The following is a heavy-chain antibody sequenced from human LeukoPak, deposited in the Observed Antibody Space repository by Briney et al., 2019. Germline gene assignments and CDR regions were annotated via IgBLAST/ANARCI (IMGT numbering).Heavy chain of an antibody. CDR1: GFTFSRYA. J-gene: IGHJ4*02. V-gene: IGHV3-23*01. Sequence: GGSLRLSCAASGFTFSRYAMNWVRQAPGKGLEWVSVISGSGGSTYYADSVKGRFTISRDNSKNTLFLQMNSLRAEDTAVYYCAEGSVAAVVTFIDFWGQGTLVTVSS. CDR3: AEGSVAAVVTFIDF. CDR2: ISGSGGST. D-gene: IGHD6-13*01.